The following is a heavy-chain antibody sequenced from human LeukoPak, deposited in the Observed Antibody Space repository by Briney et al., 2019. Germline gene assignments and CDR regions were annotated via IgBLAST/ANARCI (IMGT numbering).Heavy chain of an antibody. CDR2: INHSGST. CDR1: GGSFSGYY. D-gene: IGHD2-8*01. J-gene: IGHJ4*02. CDR3: ARGVLVKVYAAFDH. Sequence: SETLSLTCAVYGGSFSGYYWSWIRQPPGKGLEWIGEINHSGSTNCNPSLKSRVTISVDTSRRQFSLKLTSVTAADTGVYFCARGVLVKVYAAFDHWGQGTLVTVSS. V-gene: IGHV4-34*01.